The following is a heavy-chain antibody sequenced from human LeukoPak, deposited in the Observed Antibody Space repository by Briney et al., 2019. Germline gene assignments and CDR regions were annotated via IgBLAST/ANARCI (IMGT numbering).Heavy chain of an antibody. CDR3: ARDRGSLFSGSGNYYMDV. D-gene: IGHD3-10*02. CDR1: GFTFSSYS. J-gene: IGHJ6*03. V-gene: IGHV3-21*01. CDR2: ISSSSSYI. Sequence: GGSLRLSCAASGFTFSSYSMNWVRQAPGKGLEWVSSISSSSSYIYYADSVKGRFTISRDNAKNSLYLQMNSLRAEDTAVYYCARDRGSLFSGSGNYYMDVWGKGTTVTVSS.